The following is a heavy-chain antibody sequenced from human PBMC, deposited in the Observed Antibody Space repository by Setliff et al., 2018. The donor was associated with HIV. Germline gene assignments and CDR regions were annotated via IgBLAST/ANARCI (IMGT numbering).Heavy chain of an antibody. CDR1: GFTFSSYW. V-gene: IGHV3-7*01. CDR2: IKQDGSDK. D-gene: IGHD6-13*01. J-gene: IGHJ4*02. CDR3: AKDRLLDGSSWYYLDY. Sequence: GGSLRLSCAASGFTFSSYWMSWVRQAPGKGLEWVADIKQDGSDKYYVDSVKGRFTVSRDNSKNTLYLQMNSLRPEDTALYYCAKDRLLDGSSWYYLDYWGQGTLVTVSS.